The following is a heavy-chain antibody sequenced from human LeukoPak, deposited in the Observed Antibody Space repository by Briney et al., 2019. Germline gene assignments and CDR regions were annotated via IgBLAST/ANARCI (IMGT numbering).Heavy chain of an antibody. CDR2: RNSDGSVR. CDR3: ARDPSVNNAIGYNWFDH. CDR1: GFGFSSHW. V-gene: IGHV3-74*01. D-gene: IGHD2/OR15-2a*01. Sequence: GGSLRLSCAASGFGFSSHWMHGVRQAPGKGLVWVSRRNSDGSVRNYADSVEGRFITSRDNAKNTLYLQMNNLGVEDTAVYFCARDPSVNNAIGYNWFDHWGQGALVTVSS. J-gene: IGHJ5*02.